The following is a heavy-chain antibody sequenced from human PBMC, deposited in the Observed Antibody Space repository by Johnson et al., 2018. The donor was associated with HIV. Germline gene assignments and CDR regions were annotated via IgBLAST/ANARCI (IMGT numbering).Heavy chain of an antibody. V-gene: IGHV3-9*01. CDR2: ISWNSGSI. CDR3: AKDKLELQGAFDI. Sequence: QLVESGGGVVRPGGSLRLSCAASGFTFDDYAMHWVRQAPGKGLEWVSGISWNSGSIGYADSVKGRFTISRDNAKNSLYLQMNSLRAEDTALYYCAKDKLELQGAFDIWGQGTMVTVSS. J-gene: IGHJ3*02. CDR1: GFTFDDYA. D-gene: IGHD1-7*01.